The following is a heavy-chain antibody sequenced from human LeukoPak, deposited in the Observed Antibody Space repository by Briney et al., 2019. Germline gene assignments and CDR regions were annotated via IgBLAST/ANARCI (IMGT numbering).Heavy chain of an antibody. CDR3: ATGYYYDSSGLNWFDP. J-gene: IGHJ5*02. D-gene: IGHD3-22*01. CDR1: GYTLTELS. CDR2: FDPEDGET. V-gene: IGHV1-24*01. Sequence: ASVKVSCKVSGYTLTELSMHWVRQAPGKGLEWMRGFDPEDGETIYAQKFQGRVTMTEDTSTDTAYMELSSLRSEDTAVYYCATGYYYDSSGLNWFDPWGQGTLVTVSS.